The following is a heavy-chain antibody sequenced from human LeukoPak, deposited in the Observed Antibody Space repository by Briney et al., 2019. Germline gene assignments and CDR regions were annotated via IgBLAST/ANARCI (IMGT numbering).Heavy chain of an antibody. D-gene: IGHD1-26*01. CDR1: GYTFTSYG. CDR3: ARGRGSSARLGYYFYYIDV. V-gene: IGHV7-4-1*02. CDR2: INTNTGNP. Sequence: ASVKVSCKTSGYTFTSYGIHWVRQAPGQGLEWMGWINTNTGNPTYAQGFTGRFVFSLETSVSTSYLQISSLKAEDTAVYYCARGRGSSARLGYYFYYIDVWGKGTTVTVSS. J-gene: IGHJ6*03.